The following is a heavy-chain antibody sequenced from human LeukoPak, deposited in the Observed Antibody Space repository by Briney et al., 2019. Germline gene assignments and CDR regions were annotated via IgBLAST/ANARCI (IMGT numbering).Heavy chain of an antibody. CDR3: ARDPLGVVVVAATFDY. CDR1: GYTFTGYY. Sequence: ASVKVSCKASGYTFTGYYIHWVRHAPGQGLGWMGWINPNSGGTNYAQKFQGRVTMTRDTSISTAYMELSRLRSDDTAVYYCARDPLGVVVVAATFDYWGQGTLVTVSS. D-gene: IGHD2-15*01. J-gene: IGHJ4*02. CDR2: INPNSGGT. V-gene: IGHV1-2*02.